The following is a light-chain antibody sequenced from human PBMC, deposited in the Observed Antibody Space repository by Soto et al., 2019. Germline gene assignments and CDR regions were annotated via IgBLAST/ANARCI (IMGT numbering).Light chain of an antibody. CDR2: GAS. CDR1: QSVNSNY. Sequence: EIVLTQSPGPLSLSPGERATLSCRASQSVNSNYLAWYQRKPGQAPRLLIYGASNRATDIPYRFSASGSGTDFTLTITRLEPEDFAVYYCQQYDSSPPTFGQGTKVEIK. J-gene: IGKJ1*01. V-gene: IGKV3-20*01. CDR3: QQYDSSPPT.